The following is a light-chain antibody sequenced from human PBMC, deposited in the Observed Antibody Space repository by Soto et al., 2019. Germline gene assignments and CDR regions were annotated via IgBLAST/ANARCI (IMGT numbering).Light chain of an antibody. CDR1: QDIRNF. Sequence: DIPMTQSPTSLSASVGDRVTITCRASQDIRNFVAWYKQKPGKAPKLLIYAASTLQSGVPSRFSGSGSGTDFTLTINSLQPEDVATYSCQQYSSVPVFGPGTKVEIK. V-gene: IGKV1-27*01. CDR3: QQYSSVPV. CDR2: AAS. J-gene: IGKJ3*01.